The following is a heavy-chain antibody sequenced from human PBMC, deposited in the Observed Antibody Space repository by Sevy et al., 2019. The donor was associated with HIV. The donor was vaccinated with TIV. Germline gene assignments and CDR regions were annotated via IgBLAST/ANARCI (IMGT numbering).Heavy chain of an antibody. CDR2: IWNDMTNK. CDR3: ASLPNNYYDRGGYSGDDAFDI. CDR1: GFTLSNYG. V-gene: IGHV3-33*01. D-gene: IGHD3-22*01. Sequence: GGSLRLSCVASGFTLSNYGMHWVRQAPGKGLEWVATIWNDMTNKYYADSGKCRFTISRDNSKNTLYLQMNSMRAEDTAVYYCASLPNNYYDRGGYSGDDAFDIWGHGTMVTVSS. J-gene: IGHJ3*02.